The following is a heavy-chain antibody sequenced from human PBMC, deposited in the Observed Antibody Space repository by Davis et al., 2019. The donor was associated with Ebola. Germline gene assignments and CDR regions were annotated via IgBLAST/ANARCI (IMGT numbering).Heavy chain of an antibody. CDR1: GYTFTSYY. D-gene: IGHD6-13*01. V-gene: IGHV1-46*01. CDR2: INPSGGST. CDR3: AYSSSWYAPFDY. Sequence: ASVKVSCKASGYTFTSYYMHWVRQAPGQGLEWMGIINPSGGSTSYAQKFQGRVTMTRDTSTSTVYMELSSLRFEDTAVYYCAYSSSWYAPFDYWGQGTLVTVSS. J-gene: IGHJ4*02.